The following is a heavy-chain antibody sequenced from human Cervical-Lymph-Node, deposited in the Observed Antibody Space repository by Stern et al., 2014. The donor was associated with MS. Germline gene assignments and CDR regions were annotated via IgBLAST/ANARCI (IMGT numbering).Heavy chain of an antibody. CDR3: ARDYEDTSMLFDH. CDR1: GFTFSSYG. V-gene: IGHV3-30*03. J-gene: IGHJ4*02. CDR2: ISYDGNHK. D-gene: IGHD2-8*01. Sequence: QVQLVESGGAVVQPGWSLRLSCAASGFTFSSYGMHWVRQAPGKGLEWVTVISYDGNHKYYAASVKGRFTISRDNSKNTLHLQMNSVTPDDTAIYYCARDYEDTSMLFDHWGQGTLVTVSS.